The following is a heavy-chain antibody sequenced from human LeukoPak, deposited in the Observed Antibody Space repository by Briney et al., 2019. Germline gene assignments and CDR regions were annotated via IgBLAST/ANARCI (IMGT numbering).Heavy chain of an antibody. Sequence: GGSLRLSCAASGFTFSSYGMHWVRQAPGKGLEWVAFIRYDGSNKYYADSVKGRFTISRDNSKNTLYLQMNSLRAEDTAVYYRAKDRRLGELSLFLYFDYWGQGTLVTVSS. CDR3: AKDRRLGELSLFLYFDY. CDR2: IRYDGSNK. V-gene: IGHV3-30*02. D-gene: IGHD3-16*02. J-gene: IGHJ4*02. CDR1: GFTFSSYG.